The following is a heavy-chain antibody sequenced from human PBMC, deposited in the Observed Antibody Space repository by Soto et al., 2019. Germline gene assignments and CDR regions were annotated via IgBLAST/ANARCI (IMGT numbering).Heavy chain of an antibody. J-gene: IGHJ4*02. CDR1: GFTFSSYA. Sequence: GGSLRLSCAASGFTFSSYAMSWVRQAPGKGLEWVSAISGSGAETYYADSVKGRFAISRDNSKNTLYLQLSSLRAEDTAVYYCAQEGPVGPYVACWGQGTLVTVSS. D-gene: IGHD1-26*01. V-gene: IGHV3-23*01. CDR3: AQEGPVGPYVAC. CDR2: ISGSGAET.